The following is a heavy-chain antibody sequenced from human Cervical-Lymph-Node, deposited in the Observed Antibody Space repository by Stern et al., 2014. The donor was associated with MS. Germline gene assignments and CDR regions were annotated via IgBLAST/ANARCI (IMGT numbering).Heavy chain of an antibody. J-gene: IGHJ6*02. CDR1: GFTFSSYG. D-gene: IGHD6-13*01. CDR3: ARSSSPSPYYYYGMDV. CDR2: IWYDGSNK. Sequence: VQLLESGGGVVQPGRSLRLSCAASGFTFSSYGMHWVRQAPGTGLEWVAVIWYDGSNKYYADSLKGRFTISRDNSKNTLYLQMNSLRAEDTAVYYCARSSSPSPYYYYGMDVWGQGTTVTVSS. V-gene: IGHV3-33*01.